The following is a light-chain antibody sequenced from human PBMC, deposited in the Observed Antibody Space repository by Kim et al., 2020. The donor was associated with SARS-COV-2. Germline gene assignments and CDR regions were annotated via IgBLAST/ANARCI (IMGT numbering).Light chain of an antibody. V-gene: IGLV2-18*02. CDR2: DVT. CDR3: SSYTLRTTWV. Sequence: QSALTQSPSVSGSPGQSVTITCTGTSRDIGSYHRVSWYRQPPGSAPKLIIFDVTERPSGVPDRFSGSKSDTTASLTISGLQPEDEADYYCSSYTLRTTWVFGGGTQLTVL. J-gene: IGLJ3*02. CDR1: SRDIGSYHR.